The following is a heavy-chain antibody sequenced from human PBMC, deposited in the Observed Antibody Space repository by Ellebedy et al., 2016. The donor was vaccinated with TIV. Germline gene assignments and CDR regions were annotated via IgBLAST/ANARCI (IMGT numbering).Heavy chain of an antibody. CDR1: GGSFSGYY. D-gene: IGHD2-2*01. CDR2: INHSGST. V-gene: IGHV4-34*01. J-gene: IGHJ4*02. Sequence: SQTLSLTCXVYGGSFSGYYWSWIRQPPGKGLEWIGEINHSGSTNYNPSLKSRVTISVDTSKNQFSLKLSSVTAADTAVYYCARTLSAAAISWGQGTLVTVSS. CDR3: ARTLSAAAIS.